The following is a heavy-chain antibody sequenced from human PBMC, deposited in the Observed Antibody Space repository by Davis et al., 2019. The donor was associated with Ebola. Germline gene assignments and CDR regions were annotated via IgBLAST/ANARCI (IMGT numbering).Heavy chain of an antibody. J-gene: IGHJ6*02. CDR2: IKSKTDGGTT. D-gene: IGHD2-15*01. V-gene: IGHV3-15*01. Sequence: GESLKISCAASGFTFSSYAMHWVRQAPGKGLEWVGRIKSKTDGGTTDYAAPVKGRFTISRDDSKNTLYLQMNSLKTEDTAVYYCTGYCSGGSCYSLYGMDVWGQGTTVTVSS. CDR1: GFTFSSYA. CDR3: TGYCSGGSCYSLYGMDV.